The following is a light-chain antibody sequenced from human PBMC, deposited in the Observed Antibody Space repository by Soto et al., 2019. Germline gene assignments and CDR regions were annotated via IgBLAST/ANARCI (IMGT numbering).Light chain of an antibody. J-gene: IGKJ5*01. CDR3: QQYSNWPPIT. CDR2: GAS. CDR1: QSVGSS. V-gene: IGKV3-15*01. Sequence: EIVMTQSPATVSVSPGERATLSCRATQSVGSSLAWYQQKPGQAPRLLIYGASTRASGIPARFSGSGSGTEFPLTISSLQSEDFAVYFCQQYSNWPPITFGQGTRLEI.